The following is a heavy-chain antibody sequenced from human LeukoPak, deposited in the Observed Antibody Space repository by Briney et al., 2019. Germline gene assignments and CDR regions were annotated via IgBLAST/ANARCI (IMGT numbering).Heavy chain of an antibody. Sequence: PGGSLRLSCAASGFTFSSYAMHWVRQAPGKGLEWVAVISYDGSNKYYADSVKGRFTISRDNSKNTLYLQMNSLRAEDTAVYYCARDRWGCFDYWGQGTLVTVSS. CDR3: ARDRWGCFDY. CDR2: ISYDGSNK. CDR1: GFTFSSYA. V-gene: IGHV3-30*04. J-gene: IGHJ4*02. D-gene: IGHD2-8*02.